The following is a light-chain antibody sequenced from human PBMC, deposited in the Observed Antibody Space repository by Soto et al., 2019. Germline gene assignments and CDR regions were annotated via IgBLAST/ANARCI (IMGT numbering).Light chain of an antibody. J-gene: IGKJ1*01. Sequence: EIVMTQSPATLSVSPGERATLSCRASQSVSSNVAWYQQIPGQTPRLLIYGASTRATGVPVRFSGSASGTEFTLTISGLQSEDFAVYYCQQRSNWHPWTFGQGTKVEIK. CDR1: QSVSSN. V-gene: IGKV3-15*01. CDR2: GAS. CDR3: QQRSNWHPWT.